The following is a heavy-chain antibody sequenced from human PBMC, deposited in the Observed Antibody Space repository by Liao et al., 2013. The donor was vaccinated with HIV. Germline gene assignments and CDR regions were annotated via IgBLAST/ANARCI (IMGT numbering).Heavy chain of an antibody. V-gene: IGHV4-34*01. CDR3: ARGGAGGAFDV. D-gene: IGHD1-26*01. CDR1: GGSFSGYY. CDR2: VNHSGST. Sequence: QVQLQQWGAGLLKPSETLSLTCAVYGGSFSGYYWSWIRQPPREGAWSGLGKVNHSGSTNYNPSLKSRVSMSVDTSKKQISLKLRSVTAADTAVYFCARGGAGGAFDVWGQGTMVTVSS. J-gene: IGHJ3*01.